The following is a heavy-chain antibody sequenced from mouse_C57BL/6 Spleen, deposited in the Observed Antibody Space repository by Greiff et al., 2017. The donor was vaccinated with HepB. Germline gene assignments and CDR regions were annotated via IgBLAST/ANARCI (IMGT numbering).Heavy chain of an antibody. D-gene: IGHD2-4*01. CDR3: ARVYYDYDDAMDY. V-gene: IGHV3-6*01. Sequence: VQLKESGPGLVKPSQSLSLTCSVTGYSITSGYYWNWIRQFPGNKLEWMGYISYDGSNNYNPSLKNRISITRDTSKNQFFLKLNSVTTEDTATYYCARVYYDYDDAMDYWGQGTSVTVSS. CDR1: GYSITSGYY. CDR2: ISYDGSN. J-gene: IGHJ4*01.